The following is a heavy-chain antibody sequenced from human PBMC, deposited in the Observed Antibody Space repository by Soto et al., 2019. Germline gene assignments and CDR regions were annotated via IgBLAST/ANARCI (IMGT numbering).Heavy chain of an antibody. D-gene: IGHD3-10*01. CDR3: ARATTAGAYGSGTYGMDV. Sequence: ASVKVSCKASGYTFTSYAISWVRQEPGQGLEWMGWISPYNGNTNYAQKLQGWVTMTRDTSISTAYMELSRLRSDDTAVYYCARATTAGAYGSGTYGMDVWGQGTTVTVSS. V-gene: IGHV1-18*01. CDR2: ISPYNGNT. CDR1: GYTFTSYA. J-gene: IGHJ6*02.